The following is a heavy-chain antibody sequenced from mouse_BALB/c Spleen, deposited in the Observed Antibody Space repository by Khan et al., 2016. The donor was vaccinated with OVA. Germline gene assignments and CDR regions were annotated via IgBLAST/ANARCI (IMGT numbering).Heavy chain of an antibody. J-gene: IGHJ4*01. D-gene: IGHD2-4*01. Sequence: QVQLKESGPGLVAPSQTLSITCTVSGFSLTGYGVNWVRQPPGKGLDWLGMIWGDGSTDYNSALKSRLSITKDNSKSQVFLKMNSLHTDDTARYYCAREIYYDYAYYYAMDYWGQGTSVTVSS. CDR1: GFSLTGYG. CDR2: IWGDGST. CDR3: AREIYYDYAYYYAMDY. V-gene: IGHV2-6-7*01.